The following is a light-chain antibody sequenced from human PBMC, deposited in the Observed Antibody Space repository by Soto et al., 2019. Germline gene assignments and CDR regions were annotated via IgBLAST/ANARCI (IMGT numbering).Light chain of an antibody. V-gene: IGKV3-11*01. CDR3: QQRERT. CDR2: EAS. Sequence: LLTQSPATLSLSPGERATLSCRASPSVLTYIAWYQQKPGQAPRLLICEASKRATGVPARFSGSGSGTEFTLTISSLEPEDFAVYFCQQRERTFGQGTKV. J-gene: IGKJ1*01. CDR1: PSVLTY.